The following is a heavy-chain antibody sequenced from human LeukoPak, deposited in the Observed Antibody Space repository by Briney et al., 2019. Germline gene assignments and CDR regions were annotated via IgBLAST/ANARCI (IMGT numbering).Heavy chain of an antibody. D-gene: IGHD6-19*01. CDR1: GGSFSGYY. V-gene: IGHV4-34*01. CDR3: ARGRSGWNSDY. CDR2: INHSGST. J-gene: IGHJ4*02. Sequence: PSETLSLTCAVYGGSFSGYYWSWIRQPPGKGLEWIGEINHSGSTNYNPSLKSRVTISVDTSKNQFSLKLSSVTAADTAVYYCARGRSGWNSDYWGQGTLVTVSS.